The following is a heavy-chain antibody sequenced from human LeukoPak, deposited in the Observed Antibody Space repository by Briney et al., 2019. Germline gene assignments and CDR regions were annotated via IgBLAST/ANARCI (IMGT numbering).Heavy chain of an antibody. CDR2: IYTSGNT. Sequence: SETLSLNCTVSGGSITSSYWTWFRQPPGKGLEWIGNIYTSGNTNYNFSLKSRINISIDTSKRQFSLSLSSVTAADTAVYYCSRRRGGFGEGEFDHWGQGTLVVVAS. CDR3: SRRRGGFGEGEFDH. J-gene: IGHJ4*02. CDR1: GGSITSSY. V-gene: IGHV4-4*08. D-gene: IGHD4-17*01.